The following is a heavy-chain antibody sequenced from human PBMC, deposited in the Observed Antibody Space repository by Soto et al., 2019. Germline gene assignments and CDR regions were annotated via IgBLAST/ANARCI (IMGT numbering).Heavy chain of an antibody. J-gene: IGHJ3*02. CDR1: GGTFDSNA. D-gene: IGHD7-27*01. CDR3: AREGLTWGPGAVGGAFDI. CDR2: MIPIFGTI. Sequence: GASVKVSCKASGGTFDSNAISWVRLAPGQGLEWMGGMIPIFGTINNAQKFQDRVTITADESANIVYMELSSLRSEDTAIYYCAREGLTWGPGAVGGAFDIWGQGTLVTVS. V-gene: IGHV1-69*13.